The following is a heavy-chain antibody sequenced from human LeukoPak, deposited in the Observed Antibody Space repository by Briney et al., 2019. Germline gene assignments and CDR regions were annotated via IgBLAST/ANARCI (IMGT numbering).Heavy chain of an antibody. J-gene: IGHJ4*01. Sequence: QPEGSLRLSCAASGFTFRMSDMAWVRQAPGRGLEWVSSIRRTGYPTFYADSVKGRFTISRDNSQNTLFLQMNSLRAEDTAVYYCAKSDYFDPTVEYYVFDSWGQGTLVTHSS. V-gene: IGHV3-23*01. CDR1: GFTFRMSD. CDR2: IRRTGYPT. D-gene: IGHD3-22*01. CDR3: AKSDYFDPTVEYYVFDS.